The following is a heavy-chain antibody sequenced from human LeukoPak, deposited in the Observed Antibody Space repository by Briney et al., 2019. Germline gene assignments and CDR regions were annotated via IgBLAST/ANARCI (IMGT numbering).Heavy chain of an antibody. CDR2: FDPEDGET. V-gene: IGHV1-24*01. CDR3: ATEQTSGYSGYDRLFDY. J-gene: IGHJ4*02. Sequence: ASVKVSCKVSGYTPTELSMHWVRQAPGKGLEWMGGFDPEDGETIHAQKFQGRVTMTEDTSTDTAYMELSSLRSEDTAVYYCATEQTSGYSGYDRLFDYWGQGTLVTVSS. D-gene: IGHD5-12*01. CDR1: GYTPTELS.